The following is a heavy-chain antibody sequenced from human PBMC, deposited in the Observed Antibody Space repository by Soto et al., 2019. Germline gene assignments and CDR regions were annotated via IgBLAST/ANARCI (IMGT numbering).Heavy chain of an antibody. CDR2: IYYSGST. Sequence: SETLSLTCTVSGGSISSSSCYWGWIRQPPGKGLEWIGSIYYSGSTYYNPSLKSRVTISVDTSKNQFSLKLSSVTAADTAVYYCASSPSSTSYLRSYYYYGMDVWGQGTTVTVSS. CDR1: GGSISSSSCY. J-gene: IGHJ6*02. D-gene: IGHD2-2*01. CDR3: ASSPSSTSYLRSYYYYGMDV. V-gene: IGHV4-39*01.